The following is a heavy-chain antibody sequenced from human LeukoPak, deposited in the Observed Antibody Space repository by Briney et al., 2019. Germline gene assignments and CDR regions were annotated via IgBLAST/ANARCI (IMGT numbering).Heavy chain of an antibody. CDR3: ARGAGYSSSWYLGMDV. D-gene: IGHD6-13*01. J-gene: IGHJ6*02. CDR2: INHSGST. Sequence: SETLSLTCAVSGGSISSSNWWSWVRQPPGKGLEWIGEINHSGSTNYNPSLKSRVTISVDTSENQFSLKLSSVTAADTAVYYCARGAGYSSSWYLGMDVWGQGTTVTVSS. V-gene: IGHV4-4*02. CDR1: GGSISSSNW.